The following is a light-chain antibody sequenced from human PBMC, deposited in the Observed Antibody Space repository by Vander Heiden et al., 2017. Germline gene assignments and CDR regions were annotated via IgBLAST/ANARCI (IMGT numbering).Light chain of an antibody. CDR1: QTLLHKNGNNY. CDR3: RQAPNTRIT. V-gene: IGKV2-28*01. CDR2: LNS. J-gene: IGKJ5*01. Sequence: SVMTQSPLSLPVTPGEPASISCRSSQTLLHKNGNNYLAWYLQKPGQSPQLLIYLNSNRASGVPDRFSGGGSGTDFTLKISRVDAADVGLYYCRQAPNTRITFGQGTPLEIK.